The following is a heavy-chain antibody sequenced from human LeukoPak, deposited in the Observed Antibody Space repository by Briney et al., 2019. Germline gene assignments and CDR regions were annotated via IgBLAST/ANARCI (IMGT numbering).Heavy chain of an antibody. D-gene: IGHD3-22*01. Sequence: SVKVSCKASGGTFSSYAISWVRQAPGQGLEWMGGIIPIFGTANNAQKFQGRVTITADESTSTAYMELSSLRSEDTAVYYCAREGDHDGAYYYDSSGYSYWGQGTLVTVSS. CDR1: GGTFSSYA. J-gene: IGHJ4*02. V-gene: IGHV1-69*13. CDR2: IIPIFGTA. CDR3: AREGDHDGAYYYDSSGYSY.